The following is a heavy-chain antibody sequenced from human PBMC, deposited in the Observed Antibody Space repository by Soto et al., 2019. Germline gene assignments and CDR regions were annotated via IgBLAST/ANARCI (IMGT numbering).Heavy chain of an antibody. D-gene: IGHD1-1*01. V-gene: IGHV4-4*02. Sequence: QVHLQQSGPGLVNPSGTLSLSCAVSGDAIAGRDFWAWVRQAPGKGLEWIGEIHHGGSTKYNPSLKSRVTISVDTSTNQFSLKVTSVTDADTAVYYCARAAVRTFDSWGQGTLVNVSS. J-gene: IGHJ4*02. CDR1: GDAIAGRDF. CDR3: ARAAVRTFDS. CDR2: IHHGGST.